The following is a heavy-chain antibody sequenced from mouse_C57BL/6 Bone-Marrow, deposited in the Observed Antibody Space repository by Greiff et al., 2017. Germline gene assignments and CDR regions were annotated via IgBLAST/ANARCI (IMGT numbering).Heavy chain of an antibody. Sequence: QVQLQQPGAELVKPGASVKVSCTASGYTFTSYWMYWVKQRPGQGLEWIGRIHPSDSDTNYNQKFKGKGTFTVDKSSSTAYMQLSRLTSEDSAVYCCAIPCDHFPFADWGQGTLVTVSA. CDR2: IHPSDSDT. J-gene: IGHJ3*01. D-gene: IGHD1-2*01. CDR1: GYTFTSYW. CDR3: AIPCDHFPFAD. V-gene: IGHV1-74*01.